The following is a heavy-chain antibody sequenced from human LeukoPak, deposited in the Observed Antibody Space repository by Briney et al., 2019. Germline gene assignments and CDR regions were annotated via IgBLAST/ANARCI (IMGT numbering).Heavy chain of an antibody. Sequence: GGSLRLSCAASGFTFSSYAMSWVRQAPGKGLEWVSAISDDGGSTYYADSVKGRFTISRDNSKNTLYLQMNSLRAEDTAVYYCAKERIRFLEWLLYYWGQGTLVTVSS. J-gene: IGHJ4*02. CDR3: AKERIRFLEWLLYY. CDR2: ISDDGGST. V-gene: IGHV3-23*01. D-gene: IGHD3-3*01. CDR1: GFTFSSYA.